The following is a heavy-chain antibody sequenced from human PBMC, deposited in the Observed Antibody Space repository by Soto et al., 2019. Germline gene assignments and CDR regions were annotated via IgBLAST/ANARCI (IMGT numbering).Heavy chain of an antibody. CDR2: IKSKTDGGTT. Sequence: PGGSLRLSCAASGFTFSNAWMSWVRQAPGKGLEWVGRIKSKTDGGTTDYAAPVKGRFTISRDDSKNTLYLQMNSLKTEDTAVYYCTTEGPIAVDGPDYWGEGTLVTVSS. CDR3: TTEGPIAVDGPDY. J-gene: IGHJ4*02. D-gene: IGHD6-19*01. V-gene: IGHV3-15*01. CDR1: GFTFSNAW.